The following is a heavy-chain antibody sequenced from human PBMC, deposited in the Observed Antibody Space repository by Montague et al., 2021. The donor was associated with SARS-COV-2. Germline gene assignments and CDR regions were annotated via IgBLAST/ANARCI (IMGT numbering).Heavy chain of an antibody. D-gene: IGHD5-24*01. CDR3: ARVFPRWLQFDPYFDY. CDR2: IYYSGST. CDR1: GGSNSSSSYY. J-gene: IGHJ4*02. Sequence: SETLSLTCTVSGGSNSSSSYYWSWIRQPPGKGLEWIGYIYYSGSTKYNPSLKSRVTISVDTSKNQFSLKLSSVTAADTAVYYCARVFPRWLQFDPYFDYWGQGTLVTVSS. V-gene: IGHV4-61*01.